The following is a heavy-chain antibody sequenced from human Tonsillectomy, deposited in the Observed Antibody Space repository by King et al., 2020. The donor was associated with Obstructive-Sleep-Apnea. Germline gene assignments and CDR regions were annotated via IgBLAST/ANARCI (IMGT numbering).Heavy chain of an antibody. CDR3: AREWGHSSSWYLGQRAPISRAGFDY. V-gene: IGHV4-4*02. J-gene: IGHJ4*02. Sequence: QLQESGPGLVKPSVTLSLTCAVSGCSLSSSHWWSWFPEPPGRGLEGIGKIYHSGSTNYNPPLKSRVTLSVYKSKNQFSLKLSSVTAADTAVYSCAREWGHSSSWYLGQRAPISRAGFDYWGQGTLVTVSS. D-gene: IGHD6-13*01. CDR1: GCSLSSSHW. CDR2: IYHSGST.